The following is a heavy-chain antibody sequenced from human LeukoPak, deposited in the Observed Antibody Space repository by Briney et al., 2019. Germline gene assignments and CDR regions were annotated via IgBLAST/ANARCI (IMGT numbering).Heavy chain of an antibody. Sequence: SETLSLNCTVSGDSISTYYWSWIRQPPGKGLEWIGEINHSGSTNYNPSLKSRVTISVDTSKNQFSLKLSSVTAADTAVYYCARVSIYCTNGVCSRDAFDIWGQGTMVTVSS. CDR2: INHSGST. D-gene: IGHD2-8*01. V-gene: IGHV4-34*01. J-gene: IGHJ3*02. CDR1: GDSISTYY. CDR3: ARVSIYCTNGVCSRDAFDI.